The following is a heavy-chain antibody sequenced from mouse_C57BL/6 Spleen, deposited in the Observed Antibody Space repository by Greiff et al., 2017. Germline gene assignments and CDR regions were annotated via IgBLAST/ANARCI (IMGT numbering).Heavy chain of an antibody. CDR1: GFTFTDYY. V-gene: IGHV7-3*01. D-gene: IGHD6-5*01. CDR2: IRNKANGYTT. CDR3: ARSPYDYNAMDY. J-gene: IGHJ4*01. Sequence: EVKLMESGGGLVQPGGSLSLSCAASGFTFTDYYMSWVRQPPGKALEWLGFIRNKANGYTTEYSASVKGRFTISRDNSQSILYLQMNALRAEDSATYYCARSPYDYNAMDYWGQGTSVTVSS.